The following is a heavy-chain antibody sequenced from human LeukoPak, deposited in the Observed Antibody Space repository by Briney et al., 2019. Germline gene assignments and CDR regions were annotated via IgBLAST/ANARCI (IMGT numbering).Heavy chain of an antibody. CDR3: ARGPNSNWSGLDF. D-gene: IGHD6-6*01. V-gene: IGHV3-74*01. Sequence: GGSLKLSCTASGFSFSGHWMHWARQLPGKGLVWVSRISPTGSTTSYADSVKGRFTVSRDNAKNTLYLQVNNLRAEDTAVYYCARGPNSNWSGLDFWGQGTLLTVSS. CDR1: GFSFSGHW. J-gene: IGHJ4*02. CDR2: ISPTGSTT.